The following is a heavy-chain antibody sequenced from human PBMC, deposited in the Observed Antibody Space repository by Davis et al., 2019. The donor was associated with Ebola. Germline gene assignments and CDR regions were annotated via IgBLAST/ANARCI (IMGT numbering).Heavy chain of an antibody. V-gene: IGHV4-39*07. CDR1: GGSISSSSYY. D-gene: IGHD3-10*01. J-gene: IGHJ6*02. CDR3: ARGRAYYGSGSYYRGYGMDV. CDR2: IYYSGST. Sequence: MPSETLSLTCTVSGGSISSSSYYWGWIRQPPGKGLEWIGSIYYSGSTNYNPSLKSRVTISVDTSKNQFSLKLSSVTAADTAVYYCARGRAYYGSGSYYRGYGMDVWGQGTTVTVSS.